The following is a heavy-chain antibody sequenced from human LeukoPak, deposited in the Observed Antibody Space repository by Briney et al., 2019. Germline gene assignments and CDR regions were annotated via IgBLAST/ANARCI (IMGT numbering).Heavy chain of an antibody. CDR3: ARHSSGWHFDS. CDR1: GVSVSNHY. V-gene: IGHV4-59*02. Sequence: SETLSLTCTVSGVSVSNHYWSWIRQPPGKGPEWIGWFYYSGGTYFNPSLGGRVTISADTSRNHLSLNLRSLTAADTAVYYCARHSSGWHFDSWGQGALVTVSS. J-gene: IGHJ4*02. CDR2: FYYSGGT. D-gene: IGHD6-19*01.